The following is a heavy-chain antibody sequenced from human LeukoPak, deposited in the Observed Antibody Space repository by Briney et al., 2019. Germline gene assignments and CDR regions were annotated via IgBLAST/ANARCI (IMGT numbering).Heavy chain of an antibody. CDR1: GDSFSSNSAA. Sequence: SQTLSLTCAVSGDSFSSNSAAWNWIRQSPSRGLEWLGRTYYRSKWYNDYAVSVKSRITINPDTSKNQFSLQLNSVTPEDTAVYYCARERAVVVVVEGWFDPWGQGTLVTVSS. CDR3: ARERAVVVVVEGWFDP. J-gene: IGHJ5*02. V-gene: IGHV6-1*01. D-gene: IGHD2-15*01. CDR2: TYYRSKWYN.